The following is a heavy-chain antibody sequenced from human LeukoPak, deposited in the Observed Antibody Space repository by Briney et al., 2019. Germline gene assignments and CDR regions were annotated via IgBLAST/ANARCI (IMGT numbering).Heavy chain of an antibody. V-gene: IGHV3-23*01. D-gene: IGHD5-18*01. CDR2: ISGSGGST. J-gene: IGHJ4*02. Sequence: GGSLRLSCAASGFTFSSYSMNWVRQAPGKGLEWVSAISGSGGSTYYADSVKGRFTISRDNSKNTLYLQMNSLRAEDTAVYYCAKEIYSYGRGYFDYWGQGTLVTVSS. CDR3: AKEIYSYGRGYFDY. CDR1: GFTFSSYS.